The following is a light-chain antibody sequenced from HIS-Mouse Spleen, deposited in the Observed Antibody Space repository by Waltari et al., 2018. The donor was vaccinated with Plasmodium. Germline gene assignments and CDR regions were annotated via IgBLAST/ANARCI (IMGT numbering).Light chain of an antibody. CDR2: AAS. Sequence: EIQMPQFPSSLSASVGDRVTITCRASQSIRSYLNWYQQKPGKAPNLLIYAASSLQSGVPSRFSGSGSGTDFTLTISSLQPEDFATYYCQQSYSTWTFGQGTKVEIK. J-gene: IGKJ1*01. CDR1: QSIRSY. CDR3: QQSYSTWT. V-gene: IGKV1-39*01.